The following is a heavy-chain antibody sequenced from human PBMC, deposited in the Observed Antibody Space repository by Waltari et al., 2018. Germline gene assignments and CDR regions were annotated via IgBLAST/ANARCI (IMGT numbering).Heavy chain of an antibody. Sequence: QLQLQESGPGLVKPSETLSLTCTVSGGSISSSSYYWGWIRQPPGKGLEWIGSIYYSGSTYYNPSLKSRVTISVDTSKNQFSLKLSSVTTADTAVYYCARSLTYYYDSSGYYELSTFDYWGQGTLVTVSS. CDR2: IYYSGST. J-gene: IGHJ4*02. CDR1: GGSISSSSYY. CDR3: ARSLTYYYDSSGYYELSTFDY. V-gene: IGHV4-39*01. D-gene: IGHD3-22*01.